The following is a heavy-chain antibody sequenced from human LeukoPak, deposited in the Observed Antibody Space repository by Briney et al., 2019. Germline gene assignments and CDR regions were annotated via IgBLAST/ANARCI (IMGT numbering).Heavy chain of an antibody. CDR1: GFTFSSYS. Sequence: GGSLRLSCAASGFTFSSYSMNWVRQAPGKGLEWVSYISSSSSTIYYADSVKGRFTISRDNAKNSLYLQMNSLRAEDTAVYYCARVVEMATPPYFDYWGQGTLVTVSS. J-gene: IGHJ4*02. V-gene: IGHV3-48*01. D-gene: IGHD5-24*01. CDR2: ISSSSSTI. CDR3: ARVVEMATPPYFDY.